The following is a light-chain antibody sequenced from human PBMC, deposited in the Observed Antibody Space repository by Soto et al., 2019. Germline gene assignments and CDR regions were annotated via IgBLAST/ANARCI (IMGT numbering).Light chain of an antibody. V-gene: IGKV3-15*01. J-gene: IGKJ2*01. Sequence: ETVMTQSPATLSVSPGEGATLSCRASQSVGSNLAWYQQRPGQAPRLLIYGVSTRATGIPARFSGSGSGTEFTLTLSGLQSEDFAVYYCQQYNNWPPHTFGQGTKLEIK. CDR2: GVS. CDR1: QSVGSN. CDR3: QQYNNWPPHT.